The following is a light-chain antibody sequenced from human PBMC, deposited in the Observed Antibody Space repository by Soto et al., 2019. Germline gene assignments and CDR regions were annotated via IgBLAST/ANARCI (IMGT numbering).Light chain of an antibody. J-gene: IGKJ1*01. CDR1: QSVGSN. CDR3: QQYNNRPPWT. Sequence: EIVMTQSPATLSVSPGERATLSCRASQSVGSNLAWYQQKPGQAPRLLMYGASTRATCVPARFSGSGSGAEFTLTISSLLSEDFAVYYCQQYNNRPPWTFGQGTKVEIE. V-gene: IGKV3-15*01. CDR2: GAS.